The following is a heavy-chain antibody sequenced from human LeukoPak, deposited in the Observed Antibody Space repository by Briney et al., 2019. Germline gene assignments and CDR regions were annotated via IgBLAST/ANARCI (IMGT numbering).Heavy chain of an antibody. CDR2: INSDGSST. CDR1: GFAFSGYW. J-gene: IGHJ4*02. V-gene: IGHV3-74*03. CDR3: ARAERRCYDFWTGYYLPDY. D-gene: IGHD3-3*01. Sequence: GGSLRLSCAASGFAFSGYWMHWVRQAPGKGLVWVSRINSDGSSTKYAGSVKGRFTISRDNAKNTLYLQMNSLRAEATAVYYCARAERRCYDFWTGYYLPDYWGQGTLVPVSS.